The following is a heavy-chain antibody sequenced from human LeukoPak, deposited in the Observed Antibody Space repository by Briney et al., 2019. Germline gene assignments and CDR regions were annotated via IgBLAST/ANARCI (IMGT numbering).Heavy chain of an antibody. CDR2: INSDGSTT. CDR1: GFTFSAYW. J-gene: IGHJ4*02. D-gene: IGHD3-10*01. V-gene: IGHV3-74*01. CDR3: VRDRGGLPIVY. Sequence: GGPLRLSCAASGFTFSAYWMHWVRQVPGKGLVWVSHINSDGSTTTYADSVKGRFTISRDNAKNTLFLQMKSLRAEDTAVYYCVRDRGGLPIVYWGQGSLVTVSS.